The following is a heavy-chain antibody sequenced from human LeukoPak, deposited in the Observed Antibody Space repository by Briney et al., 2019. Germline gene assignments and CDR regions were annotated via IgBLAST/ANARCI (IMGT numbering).Heavy chain of an antibody. D-gene: IGHD2-15*01. V-gene: IGHV3-23*01. CDR1: GFTFSSYA. J-gene: IGHJ5*02. CDR3: AKANVVAAMADWFDP. CDR2: ISGSGGST. Sequence: GGSLRLSCAASGFTFSSYAMSWVRQAPGKGLEWVSAISGSGGSTYYADSVKGRFTISRDNSKNTLYLQMNSLRVEDTAVYYCAKANVVAAMADWFDPWGQGTLVTVSS.